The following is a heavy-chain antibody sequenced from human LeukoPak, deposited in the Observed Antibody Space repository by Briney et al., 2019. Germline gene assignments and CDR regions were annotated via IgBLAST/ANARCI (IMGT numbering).Heavy chain of an antibody. CDR1: GYTLTELS. CDR2: FDPEDGET. J-gene: IGHJ5*02. Sequence: ASVKVSCKVSGYTLTELSMHWVRQAPGKGLEWMGGFDPEDGETIYAQKFEGRVTMTEDTSTDTAYMELSSLRSEDTAVYYCATIYSKGYNWFDPWGQGTLVTASS. V-gene: IGHV1-24*01. D-gene: IGHD4-4*01. CDR3: ATIYSKGYNWFDP.